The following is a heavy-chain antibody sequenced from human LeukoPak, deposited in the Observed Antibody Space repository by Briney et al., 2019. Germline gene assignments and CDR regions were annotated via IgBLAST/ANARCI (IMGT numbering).Heavy chain of an antibody. CDR1: GFTFSSYS. Sequence: GGSLRLSCAASGFTFSSYSMNWVRQAPGKGLEWVSSISSSSSYIYYADSVKGRFTISRDNAKNSLYLQMNSLRAEDTAVYYCARASSYYDFWSGYLGPLDCWGQGTLVTVSS. V-gene: IGHV3-21*01. D-gene: IGHD3-3*01. CDR2: ISSSSSYI. CDR3: ARASSYYDFWSGYLGPLDC. J-gene: IGHJ4*02.